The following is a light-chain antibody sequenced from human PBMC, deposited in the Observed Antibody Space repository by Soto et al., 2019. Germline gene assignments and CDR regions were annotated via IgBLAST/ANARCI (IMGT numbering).Light chain of an antibody. J-gene: IGLJ1*01. Sequence: QSFLTQPASASGSPGQSITISCTGTSSDVGGYNYVSWYQLHPGKAPKLIIYEVNNRPSGLSNRFSGSKSGNTASLTISGLQAEDEGDYYCSSYTSDTSPYVFGTGTKVTVL. CDR3: SSYTSDTSPYV. V-gene: IGLV2-14*01. CDR2: EVN. CDR1: SSDVGGYNY.